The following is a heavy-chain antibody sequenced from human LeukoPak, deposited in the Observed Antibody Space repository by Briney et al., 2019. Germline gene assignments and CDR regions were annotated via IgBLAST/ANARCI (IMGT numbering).Heavy chain of an antibody. V-gene: IGHV3-23*01. CDR3: ATADYYDSSGYYRGSDY. J-gene: IGHJ4*02. CDR2: ISGSGGST. CDR1: GFTFSSYA. Sequence: SGGSLRLSCADPGFTFSSYAMSWVRQAPGKGLEWVSAISGSGGSTYYADSVKGRFTISRDNSKNTLYLQMNSLRAEDTAVYYCATADYYDSSGYYRGSDYWGQGTLVTVSS. D-gene: IGHD3-22*01.